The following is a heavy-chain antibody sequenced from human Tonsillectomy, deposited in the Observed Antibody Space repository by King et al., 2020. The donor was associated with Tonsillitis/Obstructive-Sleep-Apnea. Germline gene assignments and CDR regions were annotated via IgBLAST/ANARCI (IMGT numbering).Heavy chain of an antibody. V-gene: IGHV4-59*08. CDR1: GGSISSYY. D-gene: IGHD5-18*01. J-gene: IGHJ3*02. CDR2: IYYSGST. Sequence: VQLQESGPGLVKPSETLSLTCTVSGGSISSYYWSWIRQPPGKGLEWIGYIYYSGSTNYNPSFKSRVTISVDTSKNQFSLKLSSVTAADTAVYYCARSTAAFDIWGQGTMVTVSS. CDR3: ARSTAAFDI.